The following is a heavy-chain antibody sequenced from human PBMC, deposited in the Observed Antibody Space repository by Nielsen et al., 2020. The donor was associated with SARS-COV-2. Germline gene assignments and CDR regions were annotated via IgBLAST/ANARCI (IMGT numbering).Heavy chain of an antibody. CDR3: ARHGWGCSGGSCFYFDY. V-gene: IGHV5-10-1*01. J-gene: IGHJ4*02. CDR2: IDPSDSYT. D-gene: IGHD2-15*01. Sequence: GESLKISCKGSGYSFTSYWISWVRQMPGKGLEWMGRIDPSDSYTNYSPSFQGHVTISADKSISTAYLQWSSLKASDTAMYYCARHGWGCSGGSCFYFDYWGQGTLVTVSS. CDR1: GYSFTSYW.